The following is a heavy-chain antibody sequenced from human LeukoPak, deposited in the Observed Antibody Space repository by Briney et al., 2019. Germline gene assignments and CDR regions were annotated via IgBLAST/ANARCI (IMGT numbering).Heavy chain of an antibody. CDR2: VHNVGST. CDR3: ARHAEYNSGWHFYLDH. Sequence: SSETLSLTCTVSGVSTTNGIYYWAWIRQPPGKGLEWIGSVHNVGSTYYNLSLRSRVTMSIDTSKHQFSLRLNSVTAADTAVYYCARHAEYNSGWHFYLDHWGQGILVTVSS. D-gene: IGHD6-19*01. V-gene: IGHV4-39*01. CDR1: GVSTTNGIYY. J-gene: IGHJ4*02.